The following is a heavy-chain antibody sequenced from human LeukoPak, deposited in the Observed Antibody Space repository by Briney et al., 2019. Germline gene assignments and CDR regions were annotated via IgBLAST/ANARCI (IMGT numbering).Heavy chain of an antibody. Sequence: ASVKVSCKASGYSFTSYAMHWVRQAPGQRLEWMGWINAGNGNTKYSQEFQGRVTITRDTSASTAYMELSSLRSEDMAVYYCARALIVIMAPQRDAFDIWGQGTLVTVSS. J-gene: IGHJ3*02. CDR2: INAGNGNT. CDR1: GYSFTSYA. V-gene: IGHV1-3*03. D-gene: IGHD2-8*01. CDR3: ARALIVIMAPQRDAFDI.